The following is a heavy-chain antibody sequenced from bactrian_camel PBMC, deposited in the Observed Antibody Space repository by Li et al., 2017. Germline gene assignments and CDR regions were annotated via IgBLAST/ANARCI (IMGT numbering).Heavy chain of an antibody. CDR1: GDTFSGRC. CDR3: ATPYCSGDYCDAFGY. CDR2: IDSDGSKT. V-gene: IGHV3-2*01. J-gene: IGHJ6*01. Sequence: QVQLVESGGGSVQSGGSLGLSCAASGDTFSGRCVAWFRQAPGKGLEWVSSIDSDGSKTYYADSVKGRFTISRDNAKNTVYLQMNSLKSEDTALYYCATPYCSGDYCDAFGYWGQGTQVTVS. D-gene: IGHD2*01.